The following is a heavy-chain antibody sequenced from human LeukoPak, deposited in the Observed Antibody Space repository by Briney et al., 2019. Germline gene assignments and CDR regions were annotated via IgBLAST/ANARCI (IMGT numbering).Heavy chain of an antibody. CDR1: GYTFSGYF. CDR3: ARGLGYDTGAYYRYHFDY. Sequence: ASVTVSCKASGYTFSGYFIHWVQQAPGQGLEWMGWSNPNSGGRNYAQKFQGRVTMTRDTSISTVYMELSRLRSDDTAVYYCARGLGYDTGAYYRYHFDYWGQGTLVTVSS. V-gene: IGHV1-2*02. D-gene: IGHD3-22*01. J-gene: IGHJ4*02. CDR2: SNPNSGGR.